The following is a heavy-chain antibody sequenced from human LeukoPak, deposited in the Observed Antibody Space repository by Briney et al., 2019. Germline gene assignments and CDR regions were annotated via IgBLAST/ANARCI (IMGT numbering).Heavy chain of an antibody. CDR3: AKDGSVSSGYSDY. Sequence: GGSRRLSCVVSGFTFSRYPMAWVRQAPGKGLEWVSTISAGGTATFYADSVKGRFTVSRDSSKNTVYLQMNSLRAEDTAMYYCAKDGSVSSGYSDYWGQGTLVTVSS. V-gene: IGHV3-23*01. CDR1: GFTFSRYP. D-gene: IGHD3-3*01. CDR2: ISAGGTAT. J-gene: IGHJ4*02.